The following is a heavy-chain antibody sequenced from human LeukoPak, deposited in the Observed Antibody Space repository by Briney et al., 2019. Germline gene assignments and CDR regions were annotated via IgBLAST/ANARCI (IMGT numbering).Heavy chain of an antibody. CDR2: IYHSGST. V-gene: IGHV4-34*01. CDR1: GGSFSGYY. J-gene: IGHJ4*02. CDR3: ARGTVTHFDY. Sequence: SETLSLTCAVYGGSFSGYYWSWIRQPPGKGLEWIGYIYHSGSTYYNPSLKSRVTISVDRSKNQFSLKLSSVTAADTAVYYCARGTVTHFDYWGQGTLVTVSS. D-gene: IGHD4-17*01.